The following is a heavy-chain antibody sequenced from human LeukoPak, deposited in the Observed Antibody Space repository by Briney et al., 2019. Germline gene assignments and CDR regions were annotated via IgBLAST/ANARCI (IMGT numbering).Heavy chain of an antibody. J-gene: IGHJ4*02. V-gene: IGHV3-20*04. CDR2: INWNGGST. D-gene: IGHD2-21*02. Sequence: EGSLRLSCAASGFTFSTCAMNWVRQAPGKGLEWVSGINWNGGSTGYADSVEGRFTISRDNAKNSQYLQMNSLRVEDTALYYCARAQTYGDSRLLLDYWGQGTLVTVSS. CDR1: GFTFSTCA. CDR3: ARAQTYGDSRLLLDY.